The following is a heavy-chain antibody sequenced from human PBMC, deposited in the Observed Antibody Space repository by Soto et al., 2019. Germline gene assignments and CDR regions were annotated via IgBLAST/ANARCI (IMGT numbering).Heavy chain of an antibody. CDR2: IIPIIGTP. Sequence: VQLVQSGAEVKKPGSSVIVSCMASGGTFDNYAISWVRQAPGQGLEWMGGIIPIIGTPSYAQRFQGRVTFIPDKSTRTAYMELRSLRSEDTAVYYCAREKNIVVLPLLSLDFWGQGTQVIVSS. D-gene: IGHD2-21*01. J-gene: IGHJ4*02. V-gene: IGHV1-69*06. CDR1: GGTFDNYA. CDR3: AREKNIVVLPLLSLDF.